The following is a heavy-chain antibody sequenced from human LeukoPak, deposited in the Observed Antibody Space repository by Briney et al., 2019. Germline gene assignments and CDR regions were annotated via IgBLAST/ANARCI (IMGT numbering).Heavy chain of an antibody. CDR2: INHSGST. CDR3: ARGPWWYCSSTSCYGRIVGYYFDY. J-gene: IGHJ4*02. V-gene: IGHV4-34*01. CDR1: GGSFSGYY. D-gene: IGHD2-2*01. Sequence: SETLSLTCAVYGGSFSGYYWSWIRQPPGKGLEWIGEINHSGSTNYNPSLKSRVTISVDTSKNQFSLKLSSVTAADTAVYYCARGPWWYCSSTSCYGRIVGYYFDYWGQGTLVTVSS.